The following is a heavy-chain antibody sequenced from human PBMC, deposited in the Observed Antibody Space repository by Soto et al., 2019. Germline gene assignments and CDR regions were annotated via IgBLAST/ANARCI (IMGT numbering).Heavy chain of an antibody. CDR3: AKDLGHSSGWYGAGY. V-gene: IGHV3-30*18. Sequence: GGSLRLSCAASGFTFSSYGMHWVRQAPGKGLEWVAVISYDGSNKYYADSVKGRFTISRDNSKNTLYLQMNSLRAEDTAVYYCAKDLGHSSGWYGAGYWGQGTLVTVSS. CDR2: ISYDGSNK. J-gene: IGHJ4*02. D-gene: IGHD6-19*01. CDR1: GFTFSSYG.